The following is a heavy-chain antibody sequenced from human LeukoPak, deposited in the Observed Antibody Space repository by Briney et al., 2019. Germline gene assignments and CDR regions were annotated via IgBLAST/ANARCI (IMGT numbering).Heavy chain of an antibody. CDR1: GFTFNNYA. Sequence: GGSLRLSCAASGFTFNNYAMSWVRQAPRKGLEWVSAINGSGDSTYYADSVKGRFTISRDSSKNTLFLQMTSLRAEDTAVYYCAKDGVSLRGVMWRKAFDPWGQGTQVTVSS. D-gene: IGHD3-10*01. V-gene: IGHV3-23*01. J-gene: IGHJ5*02. CDR2: INGSGDST. CDR3: AKDGVSLRGVMWRKAFDP.